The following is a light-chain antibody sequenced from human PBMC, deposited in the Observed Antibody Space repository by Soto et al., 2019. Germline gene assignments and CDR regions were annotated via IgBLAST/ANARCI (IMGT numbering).Light chain of an antibody. J-gene: IGKJ4*01. Sequence: EIVLTQSPCTLSLSPGERATLSCRASQSIGTSYLVWYQQKPGQAPRLLIDGASNRATGIPDRFSGSGSGTAFTLTISSLEPEDVAVYYCHQHGSSPLTFGGGTKVEIK. CDR1: QSIGTSY. CDR3: HQHGSSPLT. CDR2: GAS. V-gene: IGKV3-20*01.